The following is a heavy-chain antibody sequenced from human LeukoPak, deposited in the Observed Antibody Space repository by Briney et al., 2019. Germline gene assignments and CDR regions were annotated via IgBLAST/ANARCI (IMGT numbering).Heavy chain of an antibody. V-gene: IGHV3-53*01. CDR3: AIAQSWDELFDS. CDR1: GIAVIGNY. Sequence: PGGSLRLSCAASGIAVIGNYMSWVRQPPGKGLEWVSFISINTDKFYADSVRGRFTISRDSSKNTLFLQMNSLRDEDSAVYYCAIAQSWDELFDSWGQGTLVTVSA. D-gene: IGHD1-26*01. CDR2: ISINTDK. J-gene: IGHJ4*02.